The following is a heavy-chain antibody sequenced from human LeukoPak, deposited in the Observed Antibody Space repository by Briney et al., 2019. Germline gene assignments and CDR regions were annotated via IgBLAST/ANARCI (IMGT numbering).Heavy chain of an antibody. J-gene: IGHJ4*02. Sequence: EASVKVSCKASGYGFSGFYIHWVRQAPGQGLEWMGYITPSSGATTFAEKFQGRVSVTRDTSISTAYMEVSRLRFDDTAVYYCARGYSLYHLDFWGQGTLVTVSS. CDR1: GYGFSGFY. CDR3: ARGYSLYHLDF. D-gene: IGHD4-11*01. CDR2: ITPSSGAT. V-gene: IGHV1-2*02.